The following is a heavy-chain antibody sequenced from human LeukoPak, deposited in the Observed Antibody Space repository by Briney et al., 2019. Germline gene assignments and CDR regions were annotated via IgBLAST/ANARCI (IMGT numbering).Heavy chain of an antibody. J-gene: IGHJ4*02. CDR2: ISWNSGSI. V-gene: IGHV3-9*01. CDR3: ARSVGSGSYVDY. D-gene: IGHD1-26*01. CDR1: GFTFDDYA. Sequence: PGGSLRLSCAASGFTFDDYAMQWVRQAPGRGLEWVSGISWNSGSIGYGDSVKGRFTISRDNAKKSLYLQMNSLRVEDTALYYCARSVGSGSYVDYWGQGTLVTVSS.